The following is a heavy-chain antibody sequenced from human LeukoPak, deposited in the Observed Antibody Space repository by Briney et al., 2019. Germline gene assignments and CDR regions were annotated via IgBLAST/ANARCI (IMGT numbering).Heavy chain of an antibody. V-gene: IGHV4-59*12. Sequence: SETLSLTCTVSGGSISKYYWNWIRQPPGKGLEWIGYISYSGSTNYFPSLKSRVTISLDKSKNQFSLKLSSVTAADTAVYYCARDRRNDGSYYGVDYWGQGTLVTVSS. CDR2: ISYSGST. CDR1: GGSISKYY. D-gene: IGHD1-26*01. CDR3: ARDRRNDGSYYGVDY. J-gene: IGHJ4*02.